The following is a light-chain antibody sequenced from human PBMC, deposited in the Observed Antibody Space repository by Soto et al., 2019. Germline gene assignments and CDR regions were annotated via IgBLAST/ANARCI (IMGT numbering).Light chain of an antibody. CDR3: QQYGSSYTWT. CDR2: GAS. CDR1: QSVSSNY. J-gene: IGKJ1*01. Sequence: EIVLTQSPGTLSLSPGERATLSCRASQSVSSNYLAWYQQKPGQAPRLIIYGASSRANGIPDRFSGSGSGTDLTLTIRRLEPEDFAAYYCQQYGSSYTWTFGQGTKVDIK. V-gene: IGKV3-20*01.